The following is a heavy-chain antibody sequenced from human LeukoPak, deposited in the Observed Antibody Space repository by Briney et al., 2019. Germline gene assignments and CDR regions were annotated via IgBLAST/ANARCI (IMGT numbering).Heavy chain of an antibody. Sequence: GSVKVSCKASGYTFTGYYMHWVRQAPGQGLEWMGWINPNSGGTNYAQKFQGRVTMTRDTSISTAYMELSRLRSDDTAVYYCARDPYYYDSSGDWGQGTLVTVSS. CDR1: GYTFTGYY. D-gene: IGHD3-22*01. CDR3: ARDPYYYDSSGD. CDR2: INPNSGGT. J-gene: IGHJ4*02. V-gene: IGHV1-2*02.